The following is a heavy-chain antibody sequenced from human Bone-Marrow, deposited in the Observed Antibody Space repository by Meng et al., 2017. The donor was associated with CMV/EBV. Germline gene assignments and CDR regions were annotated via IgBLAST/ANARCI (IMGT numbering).Heavy chain of an antibody. CDR1: GFTFSSYW. CDR3: AKLEYCSSTSCQLISYYYYYGMDV. D-gene: IGHD2-2*01. Sequence: GESLKISCAASGFTFSSYWMNWVRQAPGKGLEWISYISSSGSTIYYADSVKGRFTISRDNAKNSLYLQMNSRRAEDTAVYYCAKLEYCSSTSCQLISYYYYYGMDVWGQGTTVTVSS. CDR2: ISSSGSTI. V-gene: IGHV3-48*04. J-gene: IGHJ6*02.